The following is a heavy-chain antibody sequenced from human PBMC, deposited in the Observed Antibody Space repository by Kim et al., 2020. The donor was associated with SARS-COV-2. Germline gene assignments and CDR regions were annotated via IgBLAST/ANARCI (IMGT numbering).Heavy chain of an antibody. CDR1: GFTFRIYG. V-gene: IGHV3-7*03. CDR3: VREGGGTDY. D-gene: IGHD3-16*01. Sequence: GGSLRLSCAASGFTFRIYGMSWVRQAPGKGLEWVADIRQDVSEKYYVDSVKGRFTISRDNAKNSLYLQMNSLRAEDTAVYYCVREGGGTDYWGQGTLVT. CDR2: IRQDVSEK. J-gene: IGHJ4*02.